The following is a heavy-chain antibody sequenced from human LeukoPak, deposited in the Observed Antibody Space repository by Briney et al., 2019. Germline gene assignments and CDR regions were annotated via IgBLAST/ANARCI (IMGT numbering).Heavy chain of an antibody. CDR3: TNVGVYSNFYFDY. V-gene: IGHV3-23*01. D-gene: IGHD4-11*01. J-gene: IGHJ4*02. Sequence: GGSLRLSCAASGFTLNSNAMSWVRQAPGKGLEWVSGVTSSGSSTYYADSVKGRFTISRDSYRSTLYLQMNSLRAEDTAVYYCTNVGVYSNFYFDYWGQGILVTVSS. CDR1: GFTLNSNA. CDR2: VTSSGSST.